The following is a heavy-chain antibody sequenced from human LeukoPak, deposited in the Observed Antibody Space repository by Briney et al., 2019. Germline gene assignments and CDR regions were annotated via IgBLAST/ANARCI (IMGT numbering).Heavy chain of an antibody. V-gene: IGHV4-38-2*02. Sequence: SETLSLTCSVSGSSITSVSYWAWIRQAPEKGLEWIGSLSHSGATYYNPSLTSRLSTSVDTSNNRFSLTLSSVTAADTAVYYCASAVRESRYCSSTSCHTALDYWGQGTLVTVSS. D-gene: IGHD2-2*02. CDR1: GSSITSVSY. CDR2: LSHSGAT. CDR3: ASAVRESRYCSSTSCHTALDY. J-gene: IGHJ4*02.